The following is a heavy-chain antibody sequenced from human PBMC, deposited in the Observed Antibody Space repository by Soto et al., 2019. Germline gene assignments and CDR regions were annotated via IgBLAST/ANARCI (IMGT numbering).Heavy chain of an antibody. D-gene: IGHD2-2*01. Sequence: PGGSLRLASAASGFTFSSHAMNWVRQAPGKGLEWVSAISGGGGLTYYADSVKGRFTISRDSSENTLYLQMNSLRAEDTAVYFCAKAMCSSTSCLGGMDVWGQGTTVTVSS. V-gene: IGHV3-23*01. CDR3: AKAMCSSTSCLGGMDV. J-gene: IGHJ6*02. CDR2: ISGGGGLT. CDR1: GFTFSSHA.